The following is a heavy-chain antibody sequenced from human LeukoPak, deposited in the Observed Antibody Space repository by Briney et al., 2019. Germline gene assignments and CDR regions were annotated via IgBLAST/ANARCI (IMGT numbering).Heavy chain of an antibody. CDR3: ARESITGDRDFDY. V-gene: IGHV3-48*01. D-gene: IGHD7-27*01. Sequence: GGSLRLSCAASGFSFSSYSMNWVRQAPGRGLEWISYISSGSRTIFYADSVKGRFTITRDNAKNSLYLLMNSLRADDTAVYYCARESITGDRDFDYWGQGTLITVSS. J-gene: IGHJ4*02. CDR2: ISSGSRTI. CDR1: GFSFSSYS.